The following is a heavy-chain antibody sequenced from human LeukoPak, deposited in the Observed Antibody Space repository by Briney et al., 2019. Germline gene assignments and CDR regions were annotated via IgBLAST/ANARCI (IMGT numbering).Heavy chain of an antibody. CDR3: ARSYYYDSSGYYY. Sequence: GGSLRLSCAASGFTFSSYWMSWVRQAPGKGLEWVANIKQDGSEKYYVDPVKGRFTISRDNAKNSLYLQMNSLGAEDTAVYYCARSYYYDSSGYYYWGQGTLVTVSS. V-gene: IGHV3-7*01. CDR1: GFTFSSYW. D-gene: IGHD3-22*01. CDR2: IKQDGSEK. J-gene: IGHJ4*02.